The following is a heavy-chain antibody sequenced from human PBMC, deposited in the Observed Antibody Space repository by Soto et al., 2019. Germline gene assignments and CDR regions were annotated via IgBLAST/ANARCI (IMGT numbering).Heavy chain of an antibody. J-gene: IGHJ5*02. Sequence: QVQLVQSGAEVKKTGSSVKVSCKASGGTFSIYGFSWVRQAPGQGPEWIGGIIPILTTPNYAQKFHGRVTIVADESTTTVYMELSSLKSEDTAVYYCGRYCTNTKCRGGYYLDLWGQGTLLTVSS. D-gene: IGHD2-8*01. CDR3: GRYCTNTKCRGGYYLDL. V-gene: IGHV1-69*01. CDR1: GGTFSIYG. CDR2: IIPILTTP.